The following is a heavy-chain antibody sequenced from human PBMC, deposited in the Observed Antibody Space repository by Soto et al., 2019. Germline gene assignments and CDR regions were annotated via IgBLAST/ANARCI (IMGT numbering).Heavy chain of an antibody. CDR1: GFTFSSYA. Sequence: QVQLVESGGGVVQPGRSLRLSCAASGFTFSSYAMHWVRQAPGKGLEWVAVISYDGSNKYYADSVKDRFTISRDNSKNPLYLQTNSLRAEDTSVYYCARDKRDLRFLEWSYYYDYWGQGSLVTVSS. CDR2: ISYDGSNK. CDR3: ARDKRDLRFLEWSYYYDY. J-gene: IGHJ4*02. V-gene: IGHV3-30-3*01. D-gene: IGHD3-3*01.